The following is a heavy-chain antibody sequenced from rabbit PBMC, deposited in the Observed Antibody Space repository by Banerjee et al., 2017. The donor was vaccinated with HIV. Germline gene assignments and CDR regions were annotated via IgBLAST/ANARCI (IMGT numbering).Heavy chain of an antibody. CDR2: IYASTGST. Sequence: QEQLEESGGDLVKPEGSLTLTCTASGFSFSNKYVICWVRQAPGKGLEWIACIYASTGSTVNAGRSKSRCSTTKTTSTTMMIQMISRTAADAAAYFFAGGLAGVIGGYFNLWGPGTLVTVS. V-gene: IGHV1S45*01. D-gene: IGHD1-1*01. CDR1: GFSFSNKYV. J-gene: IGHJ4*01. CDR3: AGGLAGVIGGYFNL.